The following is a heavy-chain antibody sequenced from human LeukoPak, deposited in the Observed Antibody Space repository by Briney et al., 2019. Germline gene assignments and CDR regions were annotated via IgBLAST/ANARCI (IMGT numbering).Heavy chain of an antibody. Sequence: SETPSLTCTVSGGSISSSSYYWGWIRQPPGKGLEWIGSIYYSGSTYYNPSLKSRVTISVDTSKNQFSLKLSSVTAADTAVYYCARAPRRGYSYGYYYYYMDVWGKGTTVTVSS. J-gene: IGHJ6*03. D-gene: IGHD5-18*01. CDR2: IYYSGST. V-gene: IGHV4-39*07. CDR1: GGSISSSSYY. CDR3: ARAPRRGYSYGYYYYYMDV.